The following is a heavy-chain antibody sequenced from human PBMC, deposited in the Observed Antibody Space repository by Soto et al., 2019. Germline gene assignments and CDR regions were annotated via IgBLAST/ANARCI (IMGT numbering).Heavy chain of an antibody. J-gene: IGHJ4*02. D-gene: IGHD3-22*01. CDR1: GYTFTSYD. V-gene: IGHV1-8*01. Sequence: QVQLVQSGAEVKKPGASVKVSCKASGYTFTSYDINWVRQATGQGLEWMGWMNPNSGNTGYAQKFQGRVTMTRNTSISTAYMELSSLRSEDTAVYYCARHGVAYYDSSGYYYLLRNWGQGTLVTVSS. CDR2: MNPNSGNT. CDR3: ARHGVAYYDSSGYYYLLRN.